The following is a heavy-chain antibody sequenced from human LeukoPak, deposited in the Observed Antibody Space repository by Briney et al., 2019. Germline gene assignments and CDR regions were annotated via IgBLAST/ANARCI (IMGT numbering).Heavy chain of an antibody. V-gene: IGHV3-30*02. D-gene: IGHD3-22*01. J-gene: IGHJ3*02. Sequence: GGSLRLSCAASGFTFSSYGMHWVRQAPGKGLEWVAFIRYDGSNKYYADSVKGRFAISRDNSKNTLYLQMNSLRAEDTAVYYCAKVMENLYYDSSGYDAFDIWGQGTMVTVSS. CDR1: GFTFSSYG. CDR2: IRYDGSNK. CDR3: AKVMENLYYDSSGYDAFDI.